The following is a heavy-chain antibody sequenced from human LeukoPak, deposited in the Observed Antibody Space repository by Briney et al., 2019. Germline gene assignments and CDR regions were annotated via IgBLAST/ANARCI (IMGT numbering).Heavy chain of an antibody. V-gene: IGHV3-48*03. CDR3: ARSAAGTYY. CDR1: GFTFSNYE. CDR2: ISSSGSTT. Sequence: GGSLRLSCAASGFTFSNYEMNWVRQAPGKGLEWVSYISSSGSTTYYADSVKGRFTISRDNAKNSLYLQMNSLRAEDTAVYYCARSAAGTYYWGQGTLVTVSS. J-gene: IGHJ4*02. D-gene: IGHD1-1*01.